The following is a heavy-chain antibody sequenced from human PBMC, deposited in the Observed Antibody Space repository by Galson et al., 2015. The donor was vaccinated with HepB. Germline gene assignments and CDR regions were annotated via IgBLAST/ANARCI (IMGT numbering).Heavy chain of an antibody. Sequence: SETLSLTCTVSGGSISSYYWSWIRQPPGKGLEWIGYIYYSGSTNYNPSLKSRVTISVDTSKNQFSLKLSSVTAADTAVYYCARRLGRRELFDYWGQGTLVTVSS. CDR1: GGSISSYY. CDR2: IYYSGST. V-gene: IGHV4-59*01. CDR3: ARRLGRRELFDY. J-gene: IGHJ4*02. D-gene: IGHD1-26*01.